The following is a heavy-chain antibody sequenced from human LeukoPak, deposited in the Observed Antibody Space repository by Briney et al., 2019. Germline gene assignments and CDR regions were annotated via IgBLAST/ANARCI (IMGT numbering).Heavy chain of an antibody. V-gene: IGHV1-69*13. Sequence: ASVKVSCKASGGTFSSYAISWVRQAPGQGLEWMGGIIPIFGTANYAQKFQGRVTITADESTSTAYMELSSLRSEDTAVYYSARDSITMVRGVWRLIGPGGHYWGQGTLVTVSS. CDR1: GGTFSSYA. J-gene: IGHJ4*02. CDR3: ARDSITMVRGVWRLIGPGGHY. D-gene: IGHD3-10*01. CDR2: IIPIFGTA.